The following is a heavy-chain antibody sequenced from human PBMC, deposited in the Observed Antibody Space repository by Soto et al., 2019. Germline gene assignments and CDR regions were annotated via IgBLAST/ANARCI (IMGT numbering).Heavy chain of an antibody. Sequence: PGGSLRLFCAASGFTFSRYAMNWVRQAPGRGLQWISGISVSGDNTSYVESVRGRFTVYRDNSKNTLYLQMNNLRAEDTALYYCAKDGKMRTKVWFPAGYGMDVWGQGTTVTVSS. CDR1: GFTFSRYA. D-gene: IGHD3-10*01. CDR2: ISVSGDNT. CDR3: AKDGKMRTKVWFPAGYGMDV. J-gene: IGHJ6*02. V-gene: IGHV3-23*01.